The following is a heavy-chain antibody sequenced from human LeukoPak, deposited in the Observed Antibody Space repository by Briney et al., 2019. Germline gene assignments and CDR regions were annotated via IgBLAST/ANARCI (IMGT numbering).Heavy chain of an antibody. D-gene: IGHD2-2*01. CDR2: IKEDGSEK. CDR3: ARDSRSMGDY. V-gene: IGHV3-7*01. CDR1: GFTFSKSR. J-gene: IGHJ4*02. Sequence: GESLKISCEVSGFTFSKSRMSWVRQAPGKGLEWVASIKEDGSEKYFVDSVKGRFTISRDNAKNSLYLQMNSLRAEDTAVYYCARDSRSMGDYWGQGTLVTVSS.